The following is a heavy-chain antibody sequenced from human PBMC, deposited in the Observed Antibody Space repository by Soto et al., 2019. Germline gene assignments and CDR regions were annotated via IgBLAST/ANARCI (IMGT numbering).Heavy chain of an antibody. V-gene: IGHV1-8*01. CDR2: MNPNSGNT. CDR1: GYTFTSYD. CDR3: ALMTGYREDTYFDY. J-gene: IGHJ4*02. D-gene: IGHD3-9*01. Sequence: ASVKVSCKASGYTFTSYDINWVRQATGQGLEWMGWMNPNSGNTGYAQKFQGRVTMTRNTSISTAYMELISLRSEDTAVYYCALMTGYREDTYFDYPGQGTLVTVSS.